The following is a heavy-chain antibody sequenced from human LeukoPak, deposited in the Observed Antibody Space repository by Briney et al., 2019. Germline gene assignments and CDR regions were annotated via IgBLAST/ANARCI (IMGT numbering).Heavy chain of an antibody. D-gene: IGHD3-16*01. Sequence: ASVKVSCKASGYTFTSYAMHWVRQAPGQRLEWMGRINAGNGNTKYSQKFQGRVTITRDTSASTAYMELSSLRSEDTAVYYCAGPGDYDYVWGHNTKFIDYWGQGTLVTVSS. CDR1: GYTFTSYA. J-gene: IGHJ4*02. CDR2: INAGNGNT. V-gene: IGHV1-3*01. CDR3: AGPGDYDYVWGHNTKFIDY.